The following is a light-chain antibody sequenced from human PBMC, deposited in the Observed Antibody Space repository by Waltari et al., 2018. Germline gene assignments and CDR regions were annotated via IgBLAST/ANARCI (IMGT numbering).Light chain of an antibody. CDR3: SSESSDKVFL. Sequence: QSALTQPASVSGSPGQSVTISCTGTSNDAGGSNSVSWYQDHPGQGPKVFIYDVSNRPSGVSARFSGSKSGNTASLTISGLQAEDEADYYCSSESSDKVFLFGGGTKVTVL. CDR1: SNDAGGSNS. V-gene: IGLV2-14*03. J-gene: IGLJ3*02. CDR2: DVS.